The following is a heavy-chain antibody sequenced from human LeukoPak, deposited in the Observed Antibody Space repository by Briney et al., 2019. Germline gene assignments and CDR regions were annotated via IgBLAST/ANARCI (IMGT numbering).Heavy chain of an antibody. CDR2: IDWDDDK. J-gene: IGHJ4*02. D-gene: IGHD1-26*01. V-gene: IGHV2-70*11. CDR1: GFSLSPSGMC. Sequence: SGPTLVNPTQTLTLTCTFSGFSLSPSGMCVSWIRQPPGKALEWLARIDWDDDKYYSTSLKTRLTISKDTSKNQVVLTMTNMDPVDTATYYCARISRGSYWFYFDYWGQGTLVTVSS. CDR3: ARISRGSYWFYFDY.